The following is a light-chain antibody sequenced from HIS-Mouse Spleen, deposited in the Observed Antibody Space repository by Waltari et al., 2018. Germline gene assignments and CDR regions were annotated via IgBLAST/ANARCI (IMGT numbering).Light chain of an antibody. CDR2: VDS. Sequence: SYELTQPPSVSVSPGQTARITCSGRALPKKYAYWYQQKSGQAPVLVIYVDSKRPSRIPERFSGSSSGTMATLTISGAQVEDEADYYCYSTDSSGNHRVFGGGTKLTVL. J-gene: IGLJ2*01. CDR1: ALPKKY. V-gene: IGLV3-10*01. CDR3: YSTDSSGNHRV.